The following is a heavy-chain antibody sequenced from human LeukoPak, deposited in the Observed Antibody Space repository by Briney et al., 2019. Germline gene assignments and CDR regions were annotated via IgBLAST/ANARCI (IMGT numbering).Heavy chain of an antibody. Sequence: SETLSLTCTVSGGSISSGDYYWSWIRQNPGKGLEWIGYIYYSGSTFYNPSLQSRVTISVDTSQNQFSLELSSVTAADTAVYYCARKGHYYGSGSYSHWGQGTLVTVSS. J-gene: IGHJ4*02. V-gene: IGHV4-31*03. D-gene: IGHD3-10*01. CDR1: GGSISSGDYY. CDR3: ARKGHYYGSGSYSH. CDR2: IYYSGST.